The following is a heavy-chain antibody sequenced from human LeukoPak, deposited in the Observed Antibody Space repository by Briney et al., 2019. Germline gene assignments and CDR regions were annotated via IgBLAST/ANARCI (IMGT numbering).Heavy chain of an antibody. V-gene: IGHV4-59*08. D-gene: IGHD6-19*01. J-gene: IGHJ4*02. CDR2: IYYSGST. CDR3: ATAYSSGGLK. CDR1: GGSISSYY. Sequence: PSDTLSLTCTVSGGSISSYYWSWLRQPPGKGLEWIGYIYYSGSTNYNPSLKSRVTISVDTSKNQFSLKLSSVTAADTAVYYYATAYSSGGLKWGQGTLVTVSS.